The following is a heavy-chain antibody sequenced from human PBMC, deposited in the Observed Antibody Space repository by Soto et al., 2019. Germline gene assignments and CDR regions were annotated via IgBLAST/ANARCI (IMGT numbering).Heavy chain of an antibody. Sequence: GGSLRLSCAASGFTFSIYGMHWVRQAPGKGLEWVAVISYDVSNKYYADSVKGRFTISRDNSKNTLYLHMNSLRAEDTAVYYCAKRIAASGSLDYWGQGTLVTVSS. J-gene: IGHJ4*02. D-gene: IGHD6-13*01. V-gene: IGHV3-30*18. CDR3: AKRIAASGSLDY. CDR2: ISYDVSNK. CDR1: GFTFSIYG.